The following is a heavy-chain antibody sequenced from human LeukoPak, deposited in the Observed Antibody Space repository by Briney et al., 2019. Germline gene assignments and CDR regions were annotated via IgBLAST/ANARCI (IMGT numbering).Heavy chain of an antibody. Sequence: SETLSLTCTVSGYSISSGYYWSWIRQPPGKGLEWIGEINHSGSTNYNPSLKSRVTISVDTSKNQFSLKLSSVTAADTAVYYCATVFQKRVYSYADPGIDYYYYMDVWGKGTTVTVSS. V-gene: IGHV4-38-2*02. CDR1: GYSISSGYY. CDR2: INHSGST. D-gene: IGHD5-18*01. CDR3: ATVFQKRVYSYADPGIDYYYYMDV. J-gene: IGHJ6*03.